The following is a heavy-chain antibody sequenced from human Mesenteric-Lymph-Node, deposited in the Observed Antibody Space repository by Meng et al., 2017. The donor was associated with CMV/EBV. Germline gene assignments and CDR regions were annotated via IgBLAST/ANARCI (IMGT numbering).Heavy chain of an antibody. D-gene: IGHD3-3*01. J-gene: IGHJ6*02. CDR2: INRDGSTT. CDR3: ARDRLRFLEWLGGYYYGMDV. Sequence: GESLKISCAASGFTFSSYWMHWVRQAPGKGLVWVSRINRDGSTTDYADSVKGRLSISRDNAKGILYLQMNSLRAEDTAVYYCARDRLRFLEWLGGYYYGMDVWGQGTTVTVSS. CDR1: GFTFSSYW. V-gene: IGHV3-74*01.